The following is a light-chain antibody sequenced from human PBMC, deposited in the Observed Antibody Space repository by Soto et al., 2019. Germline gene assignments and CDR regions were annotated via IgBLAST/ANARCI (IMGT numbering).Light chain of an antibody. CDR3: QSYDTSLSGSRV. CDR2: GNS. J-gene: IGLJ2*01. CDR1: SSNIGAGYD. V-gene: IGLV1-40*01. Sequence: QSALTQPPSVSGAPGQGVIISCTGSSSNIGAGYDVHWYQQLPGTAPKLLIYGNSNRPSGVPDRFSGSKSGTSAFLAITGLQAEDEADYYCQSYDTSLSGSRVFGGGTKVTVL.